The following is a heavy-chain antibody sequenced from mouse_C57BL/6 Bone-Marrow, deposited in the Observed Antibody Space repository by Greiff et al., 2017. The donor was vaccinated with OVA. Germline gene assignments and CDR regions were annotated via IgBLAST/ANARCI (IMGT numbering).Heavy chain of an antibody. J-gene: IGHJ1*03. CDR1: GYTFTDYY. Sequence: QVQLQQSGAELVRPGASVKLSCKASGYTFTDYYINWVKQRPGQGLEWIARIYPGSGNTYYNEKFKGKATLTAEKSSSTAYMQLSSLTSEDSVVYFCARSGCGWCFDVWGTGTTVTVSS. CDR3: ARSGCGWCFDV. CDR2: IYPGSGNT. D-gene: IGHD1-3*01. V-gene: IGHV1-76*01.